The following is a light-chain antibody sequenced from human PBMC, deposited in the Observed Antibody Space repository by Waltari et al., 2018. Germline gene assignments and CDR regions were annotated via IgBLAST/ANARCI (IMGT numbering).Light chain of an antibody. CDR2: KAS. CDR3: QQCHSAPYT. Sequence: DIQMTQSPSTLSASVGDRVTITCRASQSISTWLAWYQHKPGKAPKLLIYKASNLESGVPSRFSGSGSGTEFTLTISSLQTDDFASYYCQQCHSAPYTFGQGTKLQIK. V-gene: IGKV1-5*03. J-gene: IGKJ2*01. CDR1: QSISTW.